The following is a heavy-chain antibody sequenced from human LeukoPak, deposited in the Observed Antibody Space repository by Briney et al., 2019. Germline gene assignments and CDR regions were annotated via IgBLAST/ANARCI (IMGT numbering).Heavy chain of an antibody. D-gene: IGHD5-12*01. J-gene: IGHJ4*02. V-gene: IGHV3-74*01. CDR1: GFTLSNYW. CDR2: INSGGRTT. CDR3: ALQGVATIWPGAHFDY. Sequence: QAGGSLRLSCAASGFTLSNYWMHWVRQAPGKGLVWVSRINSGGRTTGYAGSVKGRFTISRDNAKKMLYLQMNSLRSEDTAVYYCALQGVATIWPGAHFDYWGQGTLVTVSS.